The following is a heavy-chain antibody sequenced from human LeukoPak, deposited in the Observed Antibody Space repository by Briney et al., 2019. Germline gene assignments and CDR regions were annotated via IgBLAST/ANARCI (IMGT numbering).Heavy chain of an antibody. D-gene: IGHD4-17*01. CDR3: ARDMTVTTSSDYSSGMDV. V-gene: IGHV1-69*10. CDR1: GGTFSSYA. Sequence: SVTVSCTASGGTFSSYAISGVGQAPGQGREWMGRIIPIFGIANYAQKLQGRVTITADKSTSTAYRELSSLRSEDTAVYYCARDMTVTTSSDYSSGMDVWGQGTTVTVSS. J-gene: IGHJ6*02. CDR2: IIPIFGIA.